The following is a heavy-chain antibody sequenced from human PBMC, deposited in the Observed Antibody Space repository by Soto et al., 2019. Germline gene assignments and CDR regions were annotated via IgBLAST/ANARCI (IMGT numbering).Heavy chain of an antibody. CDR3: ARGNPISMTVVIAPDLDY. J-gene: IGHJ4*02. Sequence: PSETLSLTCTVSGGSISSSYWSWIRQPPGKGLEWIGYIYDSGSTYYNSSLKSRVTMSVDTSKNQFSLKLSSVTAADTAVYYCARGNPISMTVVIAPDLDYWGQGTLVTVSS. CDR1: GGSISSSY. D-gene: IGHD3-22*01. CDR2: IYDSGST. V-gene: IGHV4-59*08.